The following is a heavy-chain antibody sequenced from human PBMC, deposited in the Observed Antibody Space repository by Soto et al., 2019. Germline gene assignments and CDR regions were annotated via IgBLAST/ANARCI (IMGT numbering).Heavy chain of an antibody. Sequence: SVKVSFKASGGTFSSYAISWVRQAPGQGLEWMGGIIPIFGTANYAQKFQGRVTITAXXXXXXAXMXLSXXRSEDTAVYYCASRYYGSGSPPTYYYGMDVWG. V-gene: IGHV1-69*13. J-gene: IGHJ6*02. D-gene: IGHD3-10*01. CDR3: ASRYYGSGSPPTYYYGMDV. CDR1: GGTFSSYA. CDR2: IIPIFGTA.